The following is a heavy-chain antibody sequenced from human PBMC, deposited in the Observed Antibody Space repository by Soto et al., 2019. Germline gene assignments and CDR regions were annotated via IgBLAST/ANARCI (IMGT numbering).Heavy chain of an antibody. CDR1: GFTFSDYY. J-gene: IGHJ4*02. V-gene: IGHV3-11*06. Sequence: QVQLVESGGGLVKPGGSLRLSCAVSGFTFSDYYMGWVRQAPGKGLEWISYITRSSSYTNYADSVKGRFTISRDNAKNSLYLQMDSLRAEDTAVYYGARVKSNTNFDYWGQGTLVTVSS. CDR3: ARVKSNTNFDY. CDR2: ITRSSSYT. D-gene: IGHD3-3*01.